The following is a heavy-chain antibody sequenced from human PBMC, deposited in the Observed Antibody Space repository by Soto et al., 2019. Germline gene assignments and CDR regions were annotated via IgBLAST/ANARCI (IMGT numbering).Heavy chain of an antibody. D-gene: IGHD6-13*01. CDR2: ISSSSSYI. CDR3: ARKRDSSSWYERRDYYFDY. CDR1: GFTFSSYS. J-gene: IGHJ4*02. Sequence: PGGSLRLSCAASGFTFSSYSMNWVRQAPGKGLEWVSSISSSSSYIYYADSVKGRFTISRDNAKNSLYLQMNSLRAEDTAVYYCARKRDSSSWYERRDYYFDYWGQGTLVTVSS. V-gene: IGHV3-21*01.